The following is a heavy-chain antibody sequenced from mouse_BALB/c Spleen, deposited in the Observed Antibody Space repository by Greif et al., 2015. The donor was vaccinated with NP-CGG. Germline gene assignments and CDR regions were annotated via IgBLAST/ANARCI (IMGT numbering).Heavy chain of an antibody. CDR2: ISSGGSYT. D-gene: IGHD2-1*01. Sequence: EVMLVESGGGLVKPGGSLKLSCAASGFTFSSYAMSWVRQTPEKRLEWVATISSGGSYTYYPDSVKGRFTISRDNAKNTLYLQMSSLRSEDTAMYYCPLWQLRRMDYWGQGTSVTVSS. J-gene: IGHJ4*01. V-gene: IGHV5-9-1*01. CDR1: GFTFSSYA. CDR3: PLWQLRRMDY.